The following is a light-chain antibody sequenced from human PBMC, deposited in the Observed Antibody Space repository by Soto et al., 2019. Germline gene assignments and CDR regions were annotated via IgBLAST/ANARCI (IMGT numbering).Light chain of an antibody. Sequence: QSALTQPASVSGSPGQSITISCTGTRSDVGAYNYVSWYQQHPGKAPKLLIYEVSNRPSGVSNRFSGSKSGDAASLTISGLQAEDEADYYCSSYTNVNTFIFGGGTKVTVL. V-gene: IGLV2-14*01. CDR1: RSDVGAYNY. CDR2: EVS. CDR3: SSYTNVNTFI. J-gene: IGLJ2*01.